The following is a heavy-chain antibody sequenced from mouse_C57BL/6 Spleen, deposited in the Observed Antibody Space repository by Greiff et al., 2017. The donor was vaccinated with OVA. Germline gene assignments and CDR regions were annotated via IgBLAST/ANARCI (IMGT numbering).Heavy chain of an antibody. V-gene: IGHV14-4*01. J-gene: IGHJ3*01. D-gene: IGHD1-1*01. CDR3: TTGYYGSSSYWFAY. CDR2: IDPENGDT. CDR1: GFNIKDDY. Sequence: EVQLQQSGAELVRPGASVQLSCTASGFNIKDDYMHWVKQRPEQGLEWIGWIDPENGDTEYASKFQGKATITADTSSNTAYLQLSSLTSEDTAVYYCTTGYYGSSSYWFAYWGQGTLVTVSA.